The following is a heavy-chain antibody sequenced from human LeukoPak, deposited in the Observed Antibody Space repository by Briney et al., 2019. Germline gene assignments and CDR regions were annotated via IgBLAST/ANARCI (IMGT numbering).Heavy chain of an antibody. CDR3: AKGLPGTYYDFYGMDV. CDR1: GFTFDDYA. D-gene: IGHD3-3*01. CDR2: ISWNSGSI. J-gene: IGHJ6*02. V-gene: IGHV3-9*01. Sequence: PGRSLRLSCAASGFTFDDYAMHWVRQAPGKGLEWVSGISWNSGSIGYADSVKGRFTISRDNAKNSLYLQMNSLRAEDTALYYYAKGLPGTYYDFYGMDVWGQGTTVTVSS.